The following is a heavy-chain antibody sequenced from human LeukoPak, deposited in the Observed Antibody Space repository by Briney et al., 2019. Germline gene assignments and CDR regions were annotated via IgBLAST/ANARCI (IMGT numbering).Heavy chain of an antibody. CDR1: GGSFSGYY. J-gene: IGHJ4*02. CDR2: INHSGST. V-gene: IGHV4-34*01. Sequence: SETLSLTCAVYGGSFSGYYWSWIRQPPGKGLEWIGEINHSGSTNYNPSLKSRVTISVDTSKNQFSLKLSSVTAADTAVYYCARYYYGSGSYYYFDSWGQGTLVTVSS. CDR3: ARYYYGSGSYYYFDS. D-gene: IGHD3-10*01.